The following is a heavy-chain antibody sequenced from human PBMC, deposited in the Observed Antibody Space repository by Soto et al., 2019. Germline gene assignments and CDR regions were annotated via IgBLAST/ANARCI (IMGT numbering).Heavy chain of an antibody. J-gene: IGHJ4*02. Sequence: GGSLRLSCAASGFTFSDYYMSWIRQAPGKGLEWVAVIWYDGSNKYYADSVKGRFTISRDNSKNTLYLQMISLRAEDTAVYYCARETIAGDYCFDYWGQGSLVTVSS. CDR2: IWYDGSNK. CDR3: ARETIAGDYCFDY. D-gene: IGHD2-15*01. CDR1: GFTFSDYY. V-gene: IGHV3-33*08.